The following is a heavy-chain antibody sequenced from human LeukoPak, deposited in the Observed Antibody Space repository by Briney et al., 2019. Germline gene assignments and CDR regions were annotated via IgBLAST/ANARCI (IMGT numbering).Heavy chain of an antibody. D-gene: IGHD1-1*01. V-gene: IGHV3-48*03. Sequence: GGSLRLSCAASGFTFSSYEMNWVRQAPGKGLEWVSYISSSGSTIYYADSVKGRFTISRDNAKNSLYLQMNSLRAKDTAVYYCARGYNRGFDYWGQGTLVTVSS. J-gene: IGHJ4*02. CDR3: ARGYNRGFDY. CDR2: ISSSGSTI. CDR1: GFTFSSYE.